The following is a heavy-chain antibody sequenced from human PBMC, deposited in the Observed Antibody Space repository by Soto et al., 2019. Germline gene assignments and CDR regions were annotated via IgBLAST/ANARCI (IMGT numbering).Heavy chain of an antibody. CDR2: ISYDGNNK. CDR3: AKDGYCSGGSCYSYFDY. D-gene: IGHD2-15*01. Sequence: QVQLVDSGGGVVQPGRSLRLSCAAFGFTFSSYGMHWVRQAPGKGLEWVAVISYDGNNKYYADSVKGRFPISRDNSKNTVYLQMNSLRAEDTAVYYCAKDGYCSGGSCYSYFDYWGQGSLVTVAS. V-gene: IGHV3-30*18. CDR1: GFTFSSYG. J-gene: IGHJ4*02.